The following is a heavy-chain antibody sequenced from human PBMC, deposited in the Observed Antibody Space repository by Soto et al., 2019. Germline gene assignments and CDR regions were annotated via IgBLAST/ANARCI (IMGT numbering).Heavy chain of an antibody. J-gene: IGHJ4*02. CDR3: ATVRFNLLVID. V-gene: IGHV3-15*07. CDR2: IKSKNDDGTT. D-gene: IGHD2-8*02. Sequence: EVQLVESGGVLVKPGGSLRLSCAASGFTFSNAWMIWVRQAPGKGLEWVGRIKSKNDDGTTDYAAPVKGRFTISRDDSKNTLYLQMNSLKTEDTAVYYCATVRFNLLVIDWGQGTLVTVSS. CDR1: GFTFSNAW.